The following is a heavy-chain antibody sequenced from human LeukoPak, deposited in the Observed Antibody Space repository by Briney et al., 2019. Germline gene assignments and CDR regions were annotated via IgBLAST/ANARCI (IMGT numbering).Heavy chain of an antibody. J-gene: IGHJ6*02. CDR3: AKSPTAHYYYYYGMDV. CDR2: ISNSGGST. V-gene: IGHV3-23*01. Sequence: PGGSLRLSCAASGFTFSSYAMKWVRQAPGTGLEWVSGISNSGGSTYYADSVKGRFTVSRDNSKNTLYLQMNSLRAEDTAVYYCAKSPTAHYYYYYGMDVWGQGTTVTVFS. D-gene: IGHD4-11*01. CDR1: GFTFSSYA.